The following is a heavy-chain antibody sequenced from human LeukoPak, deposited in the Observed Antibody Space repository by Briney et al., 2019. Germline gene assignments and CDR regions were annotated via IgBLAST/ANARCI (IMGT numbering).Heavy chain of an antibody. CDR2: IYPADSDI. CDR3: ARRHYYDSTSMDV. V-gene: IGHV5-51*01. CDR1: GYSINNYW. Sequence: GESLKISCKGSGYSINNYWIGWVRQMPGKGLEWMGIIYPADSDIRYSPSFQGQVTISADKSISTAYLQWSSLKASDTAMYYCARRHYYDSTSMDVWGQGTTVTVSS. J-gene: IGHJ6*02. D-gene: IGHD3-22*01.